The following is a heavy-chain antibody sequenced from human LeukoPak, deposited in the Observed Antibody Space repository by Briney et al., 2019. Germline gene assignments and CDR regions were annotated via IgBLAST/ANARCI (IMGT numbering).Heavy chain of an antibody. CDR1: GGSISSYY. V-gene: IGHV4-59*01. Sequence: SETLSLTCTVSGGSISSYYWSWIRQPPGKGLEWIGYIYYSGSTNYNPSLKSRVTISVDTSKNQFSLKLSSVTAADTAVYYCARLPGGEASSHFDYWGQGTLVTVSS. J-gene: IGHJ4*02. D-gene: IGHD3-16*01. CDR2: IYYSGST. CDR3: ARLPGGEASSHFDY.